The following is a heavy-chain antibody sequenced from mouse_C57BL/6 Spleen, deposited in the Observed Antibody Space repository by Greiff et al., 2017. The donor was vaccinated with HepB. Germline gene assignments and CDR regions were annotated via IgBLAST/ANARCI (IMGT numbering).Heavy chain of an antibody. D-gene: IGHD1-1*01. Sequence: EVKVIESGGGLVQPGGSMKLSCVASGFTFSNYWMNWVRQSPEKGLEWVAQIRLKSDNYATHYAESVKGRFTISRDDSKSSVYLQMNNLRAEDTGIYYCTVLRGAMDYWGQGTSVTVSS. CDR2: IRLKSDNYAT. V-gene: IGHV6-3*01. CDR3: TVLRGAMDY. CDR1: GFTFSNYW. J-gene: IGHJ4*01.